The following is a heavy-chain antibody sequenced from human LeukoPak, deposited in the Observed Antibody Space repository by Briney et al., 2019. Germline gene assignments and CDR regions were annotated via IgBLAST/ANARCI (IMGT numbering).Heavy chain of an antibody. CDR3: AKDIRRGYNYGYDQFAY. CDR2: IRYDGNNK. D-gene: IGHD5-18*01. V-gene: IGHV3-30*02. J-gene: IGHJ4*02. CDR1: GFPFSDYV. Sequence: GGSLRLSCAASGFPFSDYVMHWVRQAPGKGLEWVSVIRYDGNNKYYADSVKGRFTISRDNSKNTLYLQMNSLRAEDTAIYYCAKDIRRGYNYGYDQFAYWGQGTLVTVSS.